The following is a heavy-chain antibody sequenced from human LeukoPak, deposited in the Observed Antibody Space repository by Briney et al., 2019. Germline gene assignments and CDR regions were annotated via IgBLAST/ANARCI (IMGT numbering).Heavy chain of an antibody. CDR3: ARDLNWNYDY. CDR2: IYYSGSN. D-gene: IGHD1-7*01. V-gene: IGHV4-39*07. CDR1: GGSIRSSRYY. J-gene: IGHJ4*02. Sequence: SETVSLTCTVSGGSIRSSRYYWGWIRQPPGKGLEWIGSIYYSGSNYYNTSLNSRVTISVETSKNQFSLKLSSVTAADTAVYYCARDLNWNYDYWGQGTLVTVSS.